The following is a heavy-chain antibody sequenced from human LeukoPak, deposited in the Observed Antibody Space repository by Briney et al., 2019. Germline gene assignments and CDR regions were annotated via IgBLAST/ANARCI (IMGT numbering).Heavy chain of an antibody. J-gene: IGHJ5*02. V-gene: IGHV4-59*01. CDR3: ASGDYVSGMVFDP. CDR2: IYYSGST. Sequence: PSETLSLTCTVSGGSISSYYWSWIRQPPGKGLEWIGYIYYSGSTNYNPSLKSRVTISVDTSKNQFSLKLSSMTAADTAVYYCASGDYVSGMVFDPWGQGTLVTVSS. CDR1: GGSISSYY. D-gene: IGHD4-17*01.